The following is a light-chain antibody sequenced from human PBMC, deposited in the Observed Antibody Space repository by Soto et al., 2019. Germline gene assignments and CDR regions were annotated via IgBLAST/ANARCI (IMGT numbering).Light chain of an antibody. J-gene: IGKJ4*01. CDR3: QQTYSTPVT. V-gene: IGKV1-39*01. CDR1: QSITNY. CDR2: AAS. Sequence: DIQMTQSPSSLSASVGDRVIITCRASQSITNYLNWYQQKPGKAPKLLIYAASNLQSGVPSRFSGSGSGTDFTLTISSLQPEDFATYYCQQTYSTPVTFGGGTKVEIK.